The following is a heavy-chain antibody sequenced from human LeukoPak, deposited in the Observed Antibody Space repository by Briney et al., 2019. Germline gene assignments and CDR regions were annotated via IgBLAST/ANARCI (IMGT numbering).Heavy chain of an antibody. CDR1: GFTFSNYG. CDR2: IWYDGSNK. CDR3: AKDPLGFCTKATCRYLDS. V-gene: IGHV3-30*02. J-gene: IGHJ4*02. Sequence: PGGSLRLSCAASGFTFSNYGMHWVRRAPGKGLEWVAFIWYDGSNKYYVDSVKGRFTISRDNSENTLFLQMSSLRTEDTAVYYCAKDPLGFCTKATCRYLDSWGQGTLVTVSS. D-gene: IGHD2-8*01.